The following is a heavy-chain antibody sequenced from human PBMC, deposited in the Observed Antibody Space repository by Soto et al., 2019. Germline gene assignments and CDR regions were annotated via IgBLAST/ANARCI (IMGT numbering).Heavy chain of an antibody. CDR2: IINTGDSR. D-gene: IGHD2-21*02. V-gene: IGHV3-23*01. CDR3: AKGRTIVVVTTSLDS. Sequence: EVHLLESGGGLIQPGGSLRLSCAASGFTFNNYAMAWVRQAPGKGLEWVSSIINTGDSRYYADSLKGRFTISRDNSKNTLYLQMNSLSADDTAVYYCAKGRTIVVVTTSLDSWGQGTLVTVSS. J-gene: IGHJ4*02. CDR1: GFTFNNYA.